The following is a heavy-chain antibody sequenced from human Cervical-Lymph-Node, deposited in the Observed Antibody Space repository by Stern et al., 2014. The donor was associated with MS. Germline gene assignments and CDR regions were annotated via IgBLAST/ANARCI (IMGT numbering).Heavy chain of an antibody. CDR2: IYTSGNT. CDR1: GGSISSVGYY. D-gene: IGHD5-18*01. V-gene: IGHV4-61*02. CDR3: GGYSFGYLTRNTNWFDP. J-gene: IGHJ5*02. Sequence: VQLVESGPGLVKPSQTLSLTCTVSGGSISSVGYYWSWIRQPAGKGLEWIGRIYTSGNTNYNASLKSRVTISVDTSKNQFSLTLPSVTAADTAVYARGGYSFGYLTRNTNWFDPWGQGTLVTVSS.